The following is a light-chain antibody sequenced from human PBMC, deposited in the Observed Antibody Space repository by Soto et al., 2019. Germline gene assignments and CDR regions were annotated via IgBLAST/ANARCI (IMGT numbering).Light chain of an antibody. CDR1: QGIGSY. J-gene: IGKJ4*01. CDR2: AAS. CDR3: HQLNNYPLT. V-gene: IGKV1-9*01. Sequence: DVHLTQSPSFLSSSLVDRVSITCRASQGIGSYLAWYQQKPGKAPNLLIYAASTLQSGVPSRFSGSGSGTDFTLTISSLQPEDFATYYCHQLNNYPLTFGGGTKVDIK.